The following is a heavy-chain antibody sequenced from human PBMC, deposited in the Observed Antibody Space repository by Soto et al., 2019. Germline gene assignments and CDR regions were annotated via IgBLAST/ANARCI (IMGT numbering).Heavy chain of an antibody. CDR1: GFTFSSYS. Sequence: EVQLVESGGGLVKPGGSLRLSCAASGFTFSSYSMNWVRQAPGKGLEWVSSISSSSSYIHYADSVKGRFTISRDNAKNSLYLQMNSLRAEDTAVYYCATLGATLGRDAFDIWGQGTMVTVSS. CDR2: ISSSSSYI. D-gene: IGHD1-26*01. V-gene: IGHV3-21*01. J-gene: IGHJ3*02. CDR3: ATLGATLGRDAFDI.